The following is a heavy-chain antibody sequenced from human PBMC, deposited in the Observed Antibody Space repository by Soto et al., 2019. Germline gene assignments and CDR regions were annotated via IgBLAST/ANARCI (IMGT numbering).Heavy chain of an antibody. D-gene: IGHD6-13*01. CDR1: GGSISSGGYS. CDR3: ARDQGRIAAAGRYYYYYGMDV. Sequence: SETLSLTCAVSGGSISSGGYSWSWIRQPPGKGLEWIGYIYHSGSTYYNPSLKSRVTISVDRSKNQFSLKLSSVTAADTAVYYCARDQGRIAAAGRYYYYYGMDVWGQGTTVTVSS. V-gene: IGHV4-30-2*01. J-gene: IGHJ6*02. CDR2: IYHSGST.